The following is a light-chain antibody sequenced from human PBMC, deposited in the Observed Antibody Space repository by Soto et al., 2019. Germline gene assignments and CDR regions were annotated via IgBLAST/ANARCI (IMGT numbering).Light chain of an antibody. CDR2: GAS. Sequence: EVVLTQSPGTLSLSPGERATLSCRASQSVSSNYLAWYQHKPGQAPRLLIYGASDRAAGIPDRFSGGGSGTDFTPTISRLGPEDFAVYYCQQYGGSLSWTFGQGTKVEIK. J-gene: IGKJ1*01. V-gene: IGKV3-20*01. CDR1: QSVSSNY. CDR3: QQYGGSLSWT.